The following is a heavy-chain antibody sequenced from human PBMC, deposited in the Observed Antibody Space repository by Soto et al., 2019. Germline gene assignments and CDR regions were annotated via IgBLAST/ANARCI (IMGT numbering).Heavy chain of an antibody. CDR3: AKDWAWFGEFSEQDYYCGMDV. Sequence: QVQLVESGGGVVQPGRSLRLSCAASGFTFSSYGMHWVRQAPGKGLEWVAVISYDGSNKYYADSVKGRFTISRDNSKNTLNLQRHSLRAGDTAGYYCAKDWAWFGEFSEQDYYCGMDVWGQGTTVTVSS. CDR1: GFTFSSYG. V-gene: IGHV3-30*18. D-gene: IGHD3-10*01. J-gene: IGHJ6*02. CDR2: ISYDGSNK.